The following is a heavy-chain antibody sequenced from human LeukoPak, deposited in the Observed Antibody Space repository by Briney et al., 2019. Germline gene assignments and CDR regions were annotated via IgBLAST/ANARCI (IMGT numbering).Heavy chain of an antibody. CDR2: IYYSGST. V-gene: IGHV4-59*01. CDR3: ARDRYYDSSGYYGQSSGSLYYMDV. J-gene: IGHJ6*03. D-gene: IGHD3-22*01. CDR1: GGSISSYY. Sequence: SETLSLTCTVSGGSISSYYWSWIRQPPGKGLEWIGYIYYSGSTNYNPSLKSRVTISVDTSKNQFSLKLSSVTAADTAVYYCARDRYYDSSGYYGQSSGSLYYMDVWGKGTTVTVSS.